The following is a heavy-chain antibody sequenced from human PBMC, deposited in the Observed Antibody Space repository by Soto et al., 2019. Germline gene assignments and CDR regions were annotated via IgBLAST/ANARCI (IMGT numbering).Heavy chain of an antibody. V-gene: IGHV6-1*01. J-gene: IGHJ3*02. CDR2: TYYRSKWYN. CDR1: GDSVSSNSAA. Sequence: SQTLSLTCAIPGDSVSSNSAAWNWVRQSPSRGLEWLGRTYYRSKWYNDYAVSVKSRITINPDTSKNQFSLQLNSVTPEDTAVYYCARDLHCSSTSCYDAFDIWGQGTMVTVSS. CDR3: ARDLHCSSTSCYDAFDI. D-gene: IGHD2-2*01.